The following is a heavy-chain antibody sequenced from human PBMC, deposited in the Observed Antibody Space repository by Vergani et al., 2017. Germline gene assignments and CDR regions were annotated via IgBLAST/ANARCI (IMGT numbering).Heavy chain of an antibody. CDR3: ARGRYCSSTSCYLGVEVFDY. J-gene: IGHJ4*02. CDR1: GFTFSSYA. Sequence: EVQLLESGGGLVQPGGSLRLSCAASGFTFSSYAMSWVRQAPGKGLEWVSAISGSGGSTYYADSVKGRLTISRDNSKNTLYLQMNSLRAEDTAVYYCARGRYCSSTSCYLGVEVFDYWGQGTLVTVSS. V-gene: IGHV3-23*01. CDR2: ISGSGGST. D-gene: IGHD2-2*01.